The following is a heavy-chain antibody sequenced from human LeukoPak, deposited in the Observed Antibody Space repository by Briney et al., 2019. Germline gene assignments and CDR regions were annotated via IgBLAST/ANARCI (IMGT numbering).Heavy chain of an antibody. Sequence: PSETLSLTCTVSGDSISGFYWSWIRQAAGKGLEWIGHIYTSGTTNYNPSLKSRVTISIDTSKNQFSLKLSSVTAADTAVYYCARGLWFGDENPPYFDYWGQGTLVTVSS. CDR1: GDSISGFY. CDR3: ARGLWFGDENPPYFDY. V-gene: IGHV4-4*07. J-gene: IGHJ4*02. CDR2: IYTSGTT. D-gene: IGHD3-10*01.